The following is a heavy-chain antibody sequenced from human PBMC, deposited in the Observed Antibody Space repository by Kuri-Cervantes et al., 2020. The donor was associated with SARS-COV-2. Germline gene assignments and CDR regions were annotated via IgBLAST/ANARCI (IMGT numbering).Heavy chain of an antibody. CDR2: IYYSGST. Sequence: GSLRLSCTVSGCSISSYYWSWIRQPPGKGLEWIGYIYYSGSTNYNTSLKNRVTISVDTSKNQFSLKLSSATAADTAVYYCARGGYGDYLSWGQGTLVTVSS. CDR3: ARGGYGDYLS. J-gene: IGHJ5*02. V-gene: IGHV4-59*01. CDR1: GCSISSYY. D-gene: IGHD4-17*01.